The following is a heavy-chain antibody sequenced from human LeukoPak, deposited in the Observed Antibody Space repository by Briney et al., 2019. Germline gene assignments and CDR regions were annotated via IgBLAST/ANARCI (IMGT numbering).Heavy chain of an antibody. J-gene: IGHJ4*02. D-gene: IGHD6-19*01. CDR2: MYYSCII. CDR3: ARLRGSGWYLDY. CDR1: GSSITSDY. V-gene: IGHV4-59*08. Sequence: TSEALSLTCTVSGSSITSDYGIWILHPPSKGLFWIGFMYYSCIINYNPSLKSRVTISVDTSKNQFSLKLSSVTAADTAVYYCARLRGSGWYLDYWGQGTLVTVSS.